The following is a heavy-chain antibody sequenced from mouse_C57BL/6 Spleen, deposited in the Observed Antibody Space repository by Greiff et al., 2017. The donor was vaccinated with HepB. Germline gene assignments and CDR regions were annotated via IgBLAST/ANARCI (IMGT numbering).Heavy chain of an antibody. D-gene: IGHD1-1*01. CDR1: GYTFTSYG. CDR2: IYPRSGNT. V-gene: IGHV1-81*01. J-gene: IGHJ2*01. CDR3: TREDTTVVATNYFDY. Sequence: QVQLQQSGAELARPGASVKLSCKASGYTFTSYGISWVKQRTGQGLEWIGEIYPRSGNTYYNEKFKGKATLTADKSSSTAYMELRSLTSEDSAVYFCTREDTTVVATNYFDYWGQGTTLTVSS.